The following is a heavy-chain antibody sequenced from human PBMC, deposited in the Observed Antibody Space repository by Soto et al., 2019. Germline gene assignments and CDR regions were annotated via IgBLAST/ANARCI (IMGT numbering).Heavy chain of an antibody. CDR3: AIHGGSGSYYYYYYYLDV. CDR2: IYPGDSDT. J-gene: IGHJ6*03. CDR1: GYSFTSYW. V-gene: IGHV5-51*01. D-gene: IGHD3-10*01. Sequence: GESLKISCKGSGYSFTSYWIGWVRQMPGKGLEWMGIIYPGDSDTRYSPSFQGQVTISADKSISTAYLQWSSLKASDTAMYYFAIHGGSGSYYYYYYYLDVWGKGTTVTVSS.